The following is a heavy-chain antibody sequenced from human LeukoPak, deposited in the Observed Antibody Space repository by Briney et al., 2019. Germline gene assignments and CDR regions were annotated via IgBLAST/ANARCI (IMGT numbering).Heavy chain of an antibody. V-gene: IGHV4-59*01. CDR1: GGSINSYY. Sequence: SQTLSLTCTVSGGSINSYYWSWIRQPPGKGLELIGYIYYSGSTTYNPSLKSRVTISVDTSKNQFSLKLSSVTAADTAVYYCARVARDGCIYFDYWGQGTLVTVSS. D-gene: IGHD5-24*01. CDR2: IYYSGST. CDR3: ARVARDGCIYFDY. J-gene: IGHJ4*02.